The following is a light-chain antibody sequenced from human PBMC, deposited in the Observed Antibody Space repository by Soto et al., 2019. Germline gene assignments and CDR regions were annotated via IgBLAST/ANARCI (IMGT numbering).Light chain of an antibody. CDR2: GVS. CDR3: QQYSDCSSIT. J-gene: IGKJ5*01. V-gene: IGKV3-15*01. CDR1: QSISSY. Sequence: EIVMTQSPETLSVSAGERATLSCRATQSISSYLAWYQLKPGQAPRLLIYGVSTRATGIPARFSGSGSGTEFTLTISSLQSEYVAVYYCQQYSDCSSITFGQETRLEI.